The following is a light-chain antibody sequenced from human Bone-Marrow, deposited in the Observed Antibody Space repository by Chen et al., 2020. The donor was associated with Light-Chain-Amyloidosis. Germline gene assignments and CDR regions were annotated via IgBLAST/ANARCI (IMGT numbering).Light chain of an antibody. CDR1: QTVLYNSNNKNF. V-gene: IGKV4-1*01. CDR2: WAS. CDR3: QQYFGTPLA. J-gene: IGKJ4*01. Sequence: DIVMTQSPDSLAVTLGERATINCKSSQTVLYNSNNKNFLAWYQQKPGQSPKLLIYWASTRDFGVPDRFSGSGSGTDFTLTISNLQAEDVAVYYCQQYFGTPLAFGGGTKVEIK.